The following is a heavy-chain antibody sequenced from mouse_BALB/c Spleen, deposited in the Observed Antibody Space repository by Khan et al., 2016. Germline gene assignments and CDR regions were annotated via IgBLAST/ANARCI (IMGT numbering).Heavy chain of an antibody. D-gene: IGHD2-1*01. CDR1: GFNIKDNF. CDR2: IDPENGNT. Sequence: VQLKQSGAELVRPGASVKLSCKASGFNIKDNFIHWVKQRPEQGLECIGWIDPENGNTIYDPTFQGRASITADTSSKTAYLQLSSLTSEDTAVYYCARGDYGNYAAYWGQGALVTVSA. CDR3: ARGDYGNYAAY. V-gene: IGHV14-1*02. J-gene: IGHJ3*01.